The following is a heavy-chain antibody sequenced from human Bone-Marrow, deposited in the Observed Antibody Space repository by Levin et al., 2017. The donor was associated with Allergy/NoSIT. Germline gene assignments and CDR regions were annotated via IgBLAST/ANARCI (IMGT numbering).Heavy chain of an antibody. CDR3: TTDGDAGVVLPFDH. D-gene: IGHD3-3*01. V-gene: IGHV3-15*01. CDR2: IKSKTDGGTT. Sequence: PGGSLRLSCEVSGLIFSNAWMSWVRQAPGKGLEWIGRIKSKTDGGTTDYAAPVKGRFTISRDDSKNTLYLQMNSLKTEDTAVYYCTTDGDAGVVLPFDHWGQGKLVTVSS. J-gene: IGHJ4*02. CDR1: GLIFSNAW.